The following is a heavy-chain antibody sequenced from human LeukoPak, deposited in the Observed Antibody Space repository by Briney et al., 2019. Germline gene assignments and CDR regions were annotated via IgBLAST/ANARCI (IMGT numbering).Heavy chain of an antibody. V-gene: IGHV3-21*01. Sequence: GGTLRLSCAASGFTFSSYGMSWVRQAPGKGLEWVSSISSSSSYIYYADSVKGRFTISRDNAKNSLYLQMNSLRAEDTAVYYCARINTMVRGADSFDYWGQGTLVTVSS. D-gene: IGHD3-10*01. J-gene: IGHJ4*02. CDR2: ISSSSSYI. CDR1: GFTFSSYG. CDR3: ARINTMVRGADSFDY.